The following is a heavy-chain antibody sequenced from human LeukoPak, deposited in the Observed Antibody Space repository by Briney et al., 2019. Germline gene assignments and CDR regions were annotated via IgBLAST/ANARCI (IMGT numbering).Heavy chain of an antibody. CDR1: GFTFSGYW. D-gene: IGHD2-15*01. CDR2: INSDGFSI. Sequence: GGSLRLSCTASGFTFSGYWMHWVRQAPRKGLVWVARINSDGFSITYADSVKGRFTISRDNSKNTLYLQMTSLRDDDTALYYCAVYYYCRGSACYSGLDYWGQGTLVTVSS. CDR3: AVYYYCRGSACYSGLDY. J-gene: IGHJ4*02. V-gene: IGHV3-74*03.